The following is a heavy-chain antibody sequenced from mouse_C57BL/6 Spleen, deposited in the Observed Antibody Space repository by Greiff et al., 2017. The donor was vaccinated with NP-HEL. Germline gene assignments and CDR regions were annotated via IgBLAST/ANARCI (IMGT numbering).Heavy chain of an antibody. V-gene: IGHV1-55*01. CDR3: ASISLITTVNY. CDR2: IYPGSGST. Sequence: QVHVKQPGAELVKPGASVKMSCKASGYTFTSYWITWVKQRPGQGLEWIGDIYPGSGSTNYNEKFKSKATLTVDTSSSTAYMQLSSLTSEDSAVYYCASISLITTVNYWGQGTTLTVSS. CDR1: GYTFTSYW. J-gene: IGHJ2*01. D-gene: IGHD1-1*01.